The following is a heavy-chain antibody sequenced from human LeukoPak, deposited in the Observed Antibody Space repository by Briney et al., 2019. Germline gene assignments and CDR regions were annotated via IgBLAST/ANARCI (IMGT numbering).Heavy chain of an antibody. D-gene: IGHD3-22*01. V-gene: IGHV4-4*07. CDR3: ARAEYYYDSSGDDYFDY. CDR1: GGPICSYY. CDR2: IYVIVST. Sequence: PSETLSLTCTVSGGPICSYYWSWVRETVGEGVEWIGRIYVIVSTNYNPSLKIQVTMSVDTSKNQFSLKLSSVTAADTAVYYCARAEYYYDSSGDDYFDYWGQGTLVTVSS. J-gene: IGHJ4*02.